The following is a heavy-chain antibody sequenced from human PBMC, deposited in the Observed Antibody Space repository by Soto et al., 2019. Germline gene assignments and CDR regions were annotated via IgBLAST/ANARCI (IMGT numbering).Heavy chain of an antibody. CDR3: AKDRGWATDYYYGMDV. CDR2: ISYDGSNK. Sequence: GGSLRLSCAASGFTFSSYGIHWCRQAPVKGLEWVAVISYDGSNKYYADSVKGRFTISRDNSKNTLYLQMNSLRAEDTAVYYCAKDRGWATDYYYGMDVWGQGTTVTVSS. D-gene: IGHD4-4*01. CDR1: GFTFSSYG. J-gene: IGHJ6*02. V-gene: IGHV3-30*18.